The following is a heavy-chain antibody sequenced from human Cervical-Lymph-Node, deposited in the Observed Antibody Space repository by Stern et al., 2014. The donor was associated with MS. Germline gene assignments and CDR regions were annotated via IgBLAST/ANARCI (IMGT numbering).Heavy chain of an antibody. CDR1: GYTFTSYY. CDR3: ARDVELVEGYYGMDV. D-gene: IGHD1-7*01. Sequence: VQLVESGAEVKKPGASVKVSCKASGYTFTSYYMHWVRQAPGQGLEWMGIINPSGGSTSYAQKFQGRVTMTRDTYTSTVYMELSSLRSEDTAVYYCARDVELVEGYYGMDVWGQGTTVTVSS. V-gene: IGHV1-46*01. CDR2: INPSGGST. J-gene: IGHJ6*02.